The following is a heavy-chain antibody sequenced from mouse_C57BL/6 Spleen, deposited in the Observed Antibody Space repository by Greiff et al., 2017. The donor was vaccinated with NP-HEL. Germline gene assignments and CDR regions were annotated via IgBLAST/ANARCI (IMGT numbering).Heavy chain of an antibody. J-gene: IGHJ1*03. CDR2: ISDGGSYT. CDR3: ASKRWYFDV. V-gene: IGHV5-4*01. CDR1: GFTFSSYA. Sequence: EVQLQQSGGGLVKPGGSLKLSCAASGFTFSSYAMSWVRQTPEKRLEWVATISDGGSYTYYPDNVKGRFTISRDNAKNNLYLQMSHLKSEDTAMYYCASKRWYFDVWGTGTTVTVSS.